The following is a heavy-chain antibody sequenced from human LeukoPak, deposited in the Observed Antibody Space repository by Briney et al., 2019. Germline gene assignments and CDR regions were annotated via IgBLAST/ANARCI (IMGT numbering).Heavy chain of an antibody. CDR2: IYTSGST. V-gene: IGHV4-59*01. Sequence: SETLSLTCTDSGGSISSYYWSWIRQPPGKGLEWIGYIYTSGSTNYNPSLKSRVTISVDTSKNQFSLKLSSVTAADTAVYYCARERRDAAAGTVDYWGQGTLVTVSS. CDR3: ARERRDAAAGTVDY. J-gene: IGHJ4*02. CDR1: GGSISSYY. D-gene: IGHD6-13*01.